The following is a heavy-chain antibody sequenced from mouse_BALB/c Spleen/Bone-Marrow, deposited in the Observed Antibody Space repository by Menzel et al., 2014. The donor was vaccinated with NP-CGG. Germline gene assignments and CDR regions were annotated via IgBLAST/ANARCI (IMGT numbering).Heavy chain of an antibody. CDR1: GYTFTSYW. V-gene: IGHV1-7*01. Sequence: VQLQQPGAELAKPGASVKMSCKASGYTFTSYWIHWIKQRPGQGLEWLGYINPSTGYTEYNQKFKDKATLTADKSSSTAYMQLTSLTSDDSAVYYCAGFYDGYYLPLDYWGQGTTLTVSS. CDR2: INPSTGYT. CDR3: AGFYDGYYLPLDY. J-gene: IGHJ2*01. D-gene: IGHD2-3*01.